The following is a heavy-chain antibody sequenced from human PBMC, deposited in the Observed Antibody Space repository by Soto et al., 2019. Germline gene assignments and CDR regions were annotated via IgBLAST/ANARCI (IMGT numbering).Heavy chain of an antibody. V-gene: IGHV3-74*01. D-gene: IGHD1-26*01. J-gene: IGHJ4*02. Sequence: EVQLVESGGGLVQPGGSLRLSCAASGFTFSTYWMHWVRQAPGKGLVWVSRIHTDGSSTGYADSVKGRFTISRDNAKNTLYLQMNSLRAEDTALYYCARGYRWEGHYYLEYWGQGILVTVSS. CDR2: IHTDGSST. CDR3: ARGYRWEGHYYLEY. CDR1: GFTFSTYW.